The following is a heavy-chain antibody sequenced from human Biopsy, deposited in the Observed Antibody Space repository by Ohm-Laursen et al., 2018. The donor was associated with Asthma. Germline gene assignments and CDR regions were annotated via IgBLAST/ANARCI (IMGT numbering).Heavy chain of an antibody. J-gene: IGHJ1*01. CDR2: IKHDGSEK. V-gene: IGHV3-7*01. D-gene: IGHD3-3*01. CDR1: GFTFGDYW. CDR3: ARTFYFWSPYHAEHYQL. Sequence: SLRLSCAASGFTFGDYWMSWVRQVPGKGLEWVANIKHDGSEKNHVDSLKGRFTISRDNAKNSLYLQMNSLRAEDTAVYYCARTFYFWSPYHAEHYQLWGQGTLVTVSS.